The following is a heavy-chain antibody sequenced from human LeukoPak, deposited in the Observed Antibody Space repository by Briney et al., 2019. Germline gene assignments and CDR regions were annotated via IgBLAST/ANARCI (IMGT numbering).Heavy chain of an antibody. CDR1: GFTFSGYA. D-gene: IGHD4-17*01. CDR3: AKFYYGDRKNADY. J-gene: IGHJ4*02. V-gene: IGHV3-23*01. CDR2: ISSSAGST. Sequence: GGSLRLSCAASGFTFSGYAMSWVRQAPGKGLEWVGGISSSAGSTYYADSVKGRFTISRDNSKNTLYMQMNSLRAEDTAVYYCAKFYYGDRKNADYWGQGTLVTVSS.